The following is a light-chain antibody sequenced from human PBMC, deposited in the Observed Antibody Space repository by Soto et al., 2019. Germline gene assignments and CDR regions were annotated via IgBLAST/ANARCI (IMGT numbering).Light chain of an antibody. CDR1: SSYIGYYNF. CDR2: DVS. Sequence: QSALTQPASVSGSPGQSITISCTGTSSYIGYYNFVSWYQQHPGKAPKLMIYDVSNRPSGVSNRFSASKSGNTASLTISGLQAEDEADYYCSSYTTSSTRVFGTGTKVTVL. V-gene: IGLV2-14*03. CDR3: SSYTTSSTRV. J-gene: IGLJ1*01.